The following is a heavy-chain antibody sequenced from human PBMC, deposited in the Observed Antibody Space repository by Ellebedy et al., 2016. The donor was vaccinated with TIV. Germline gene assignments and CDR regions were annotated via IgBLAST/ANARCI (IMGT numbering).Heavy chain of an antibody. CDR2: INHSGST. Sequence: SETLSLXXAVYGGSFSGYYWSWIRQPPGKGLEWIGEINHSGSTNYNPSLKSRVTISVDTSKNQFSLKLSSVTAADTAVYYCARVITRRKGGAHLGRYWYFDLWGRGTLVTVSS. D-gene: IGHD1-26*01. J-gene: IGHJ2*01. CDR1: GGSFSGYY. CDR3: ARVITRRKGGAHLGRYWYFDL. V-gene: IGHV4-34*01.